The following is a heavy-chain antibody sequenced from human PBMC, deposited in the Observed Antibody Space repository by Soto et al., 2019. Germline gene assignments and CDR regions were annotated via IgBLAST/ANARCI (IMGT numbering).Heavy chain of an antibody. D-gene: IGHD6-13*01. J-gene: IGHJ3*02. CDR1: GYTFTSYY. Sequence: GASVKVSCKASGYTFTSYYMHWVRQAPGQGLEWMGIINPSGGSTSYAQKFQGRVTMTRDTSTSTVYMELSSLRSEDTAVYYCARDTGIAGPNDAFDIWGQGTMVTVSS. CDR3: ARDTGIAGPNDAFDI. V-gene: IGHV1-46*03. CDR2: INPSGGST.